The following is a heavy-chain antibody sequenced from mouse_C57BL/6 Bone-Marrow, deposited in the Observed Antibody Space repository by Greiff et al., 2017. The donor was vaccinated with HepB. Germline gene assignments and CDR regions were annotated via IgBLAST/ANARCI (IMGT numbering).Heavy chain of an antibody. CDR3: ARLGLTTVVGFDY. J-gene: IGHJ2*01. D-gene: IGHD1-1*01. V-gene: IGHV1-63*01. Sequence: QVQLQQSGAELVRPGTSVKMSCKASGYTFTNYWIGWAKQRPGHGLEWIGDIYPGGGYTNYNEKFKGKATLTADKASSTAYMQFSSLTSEDSAIYYSARLGLTTVVGFDYWGQGTTLTVSS. CDR2: IYPGGGYT. CDR1: GYTFTNYW.